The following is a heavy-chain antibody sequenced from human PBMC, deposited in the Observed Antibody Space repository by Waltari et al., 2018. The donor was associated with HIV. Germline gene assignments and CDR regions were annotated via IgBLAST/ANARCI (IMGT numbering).Heavy chain of an antibody. V-gene: IGHV4-59*08. Sequence: QVQLQESGPGLVKPSETLSLTCTVSGGSITSHYWSWVRQPPGKGLEWIGDIYYSGSTNYHPSLKSRITISVDTSKNQFSLKPTSVTAADTAVYFCARFASEIFDSSGYSFDYWGQGALVTVPS. CDR3: ARFASEIFDSSGYSFDY. J-gene: IGHJ4*02. CDR2: IYYSGST. D-gene: IGHD3-22*01. CDR1: GGSITSHY.